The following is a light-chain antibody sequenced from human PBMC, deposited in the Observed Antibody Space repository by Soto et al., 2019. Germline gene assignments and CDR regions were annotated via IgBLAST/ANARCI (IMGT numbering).Light chain of an antibody. Sequence: DIQMTQSPSSLSASVGDRVTITCRASQRISTYLNWYQQKPGKAPRLLIYAASILQSGVPSTFSGSGSGTDFTLTISSLQPEDFATYYCQHSSSTPRTFGQGTKLEIK. CDR3: QHSSSTPRT. CDR2: AAS. CDR1: QRISTY. J-gene: IGKJ2*01. V-gene: IGKV1-39*01.